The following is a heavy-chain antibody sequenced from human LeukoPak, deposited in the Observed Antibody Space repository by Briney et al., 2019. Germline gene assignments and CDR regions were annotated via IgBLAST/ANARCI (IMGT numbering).Heavy chain of an antibody. Sequence: SETLSLTCAVSGYSISSCYYWGWIRQPPGKGLEWIGSIHHSGSTYYNPSLKSRLTVSVDTSKNRFSLKLSSVTAADTAIYYCGLSKLGIAVAGPIDYWGQGTLVTVSS. D-gene: IGHD6-19*01. V-gene: IGHV4-38-2*01. CDR3: GLSKLGIAVAGPIDY. CDR1: GYSISSCYY. J-gene: IGHJ4*01. CDR2: IHHSGST.